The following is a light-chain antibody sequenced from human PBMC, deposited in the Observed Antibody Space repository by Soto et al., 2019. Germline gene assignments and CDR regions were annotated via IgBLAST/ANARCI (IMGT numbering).Light chain of an antibody. J-gene: IGKJ3*01. V-gene: IGKV1-39*01. CDR1: QSISSD. CDR2: AAS. CDR3: QQSSNTPLT. Sequence: DIQMTQSPSSLSASVGDRVTITCRASQSISSDLNWYQQKPGKAPKLLIYAASSLQSGAPSRFSGSGSGTDFTLTISSLQPEDFATYYCQQSSNTPLTFGPGTKV.